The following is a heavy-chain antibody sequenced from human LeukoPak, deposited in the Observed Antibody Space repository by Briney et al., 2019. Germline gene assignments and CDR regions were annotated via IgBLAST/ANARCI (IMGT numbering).Heavy chain of an antibody. Sequence: GASLQISCKGSGSSFTSYWIGWVCQLPGKGLEWMGIIYPGDSDTRYSPSFQGQVTISADKSISTAYLQWSSLKASDTAMYYCARHVTAGYSSSWYWFDPWGQGTLVTVSS. D-gene: IGHD6-13*01. CDR1: GSSFTSYW. CDR2: IYPGDSDT. V-gene: IGHV5-51*01. J-gene: IGHJ5*02. CDR3: ARHVTAGYSSSWYWFDP.